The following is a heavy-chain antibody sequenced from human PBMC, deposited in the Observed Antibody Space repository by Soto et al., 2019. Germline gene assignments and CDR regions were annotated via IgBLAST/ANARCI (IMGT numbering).Heavy chain of an antibody. CDR2: TYYRSKWYN. Sequence: PTPSSGLEWLGRTYYRSKWYNDYAVSVKSRITINPDTSKNQFSLQLNSVTPEDTAVYYCARDRGHTTAEHGMGVWGQGTTVPLSS. V-gene: IGHV6-1*01. CDR3: ARDRGHTTAEHGMGV. D-gene: IGHD1-1*01. J-gene: IGHJ6*02.